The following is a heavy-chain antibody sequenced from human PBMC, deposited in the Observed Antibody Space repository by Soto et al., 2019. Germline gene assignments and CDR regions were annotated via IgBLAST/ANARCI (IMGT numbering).Heavy chain of an antibody. D-gene: IGHD3-22*01. CDR3: ARDRLRGYDSSGFYS. J-gene: IGHJ4*02. CDR2: INPSDGNR. Sequence: ASVKVSCKASGYTFTSYYMHWVRQAPGQGLEWMGWINPSDGNRNFAQKFEDGVTMTTATSTNTVFLELRSLKSDDTAIYYCARDRLRGYDSSGFYSWGQGTMVTVSS. V-gene: IGHV1-18*04. CDR1: GYTFTSYY.